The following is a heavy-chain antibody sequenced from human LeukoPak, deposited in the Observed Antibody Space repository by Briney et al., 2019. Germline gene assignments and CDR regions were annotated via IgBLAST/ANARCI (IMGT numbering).Heavy chain of an antibody. J-gene: IGHJ3*02. D-gene: IGHD5-18*01. CDR3: ARDWAAHTAQYAFDI. Sequence: QPGGSLRLSCAASGFTFSSYWMSWVRQAPGKGLEWVANIKQDGSEKYYVDSVKGRFTISRDNSKNTLYLQMNSLRAEDTAVYYCARDWAAHTAQYAFDIWGQGTMVTVSS. CDR2: IKQDGSEK. V-gene: IGHV3-7*01. CDR1: GFTFSSYW.